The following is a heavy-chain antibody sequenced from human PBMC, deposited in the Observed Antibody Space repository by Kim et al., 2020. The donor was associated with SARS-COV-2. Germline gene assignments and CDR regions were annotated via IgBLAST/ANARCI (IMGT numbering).Heavy chain of an antibody. CDR3: TRTPTFYDVLTGFGGDAFDI. V-gene: IGHV3-73*01. CDR2: IRSKTNTYAT. Sequence: GGSLRLSCAASGFTFSDSGIHWVRQASGKGLEWVGRIRSKTNTYATAYAASVNGRFTISRDDSENTAYLQMNSLKTDDTAVYYCTRTPTFYDVLTGFGGDAFDIGGQGTVVTVSS. D-gene: IGHD3-9*01. J-gene: IGHJ3*02. CDR1: GFTFSDSG.